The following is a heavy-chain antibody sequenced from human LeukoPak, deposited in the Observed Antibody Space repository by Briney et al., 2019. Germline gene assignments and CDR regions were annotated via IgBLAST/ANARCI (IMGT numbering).Heavy chain of an antibody. J-gene: IGHJ4*02. V-gene: IGHV4-39*07. CDR3: ARGRRYYDSLDY. CDR1: GGSISSSSYY. CDR2: IYYSGST. D-gene: IGHD3-22*01. Sequence: SETLSLTCTVSGGSISSSSYYWGWIRQPPGKGLEWIGSIYYSGSTYYNPSLKSRVTISVDTSKNQFSLKLSSVTAADTAVYYCARGRRYYDSLDYWGQGTLVTVPS.